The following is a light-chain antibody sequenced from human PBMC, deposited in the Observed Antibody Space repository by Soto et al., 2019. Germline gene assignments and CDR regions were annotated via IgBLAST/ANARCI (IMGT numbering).Light chain of an antibody. Sequence: DIPMTQSPSSLSASVGDRVTITCRASQGIRNDLNWYQQKPGRAPKRLIYFASSLESGVPSRFSGSGFGTEFTLTISSLQPEDFATYYCLQHNTYPWTFGQGTKVEIK. CDR1: QGIRND. J-gene: IGKJ1*01. CDR3: LQHNTYPWT. V-gene: IGKV1-17*01. CDR2: FAS.